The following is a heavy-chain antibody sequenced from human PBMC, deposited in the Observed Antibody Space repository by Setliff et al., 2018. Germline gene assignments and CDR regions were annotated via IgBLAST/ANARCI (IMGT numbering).Heavy chain of an antibody. J-gene: IGHJ4*02. D-gene: IGHD3-10*01. Sequence: SETLSLTCTVSGGSFSTYYWSWIRQAPGKGLEWIGHVYYSGAANYNPSLKSRVTVSVDTSKNQFSLRLISVTAADTAVYYCARAPGRNIRGDYWGQGALVTVSS. CDR2: VYYSGAA. CDR1: GGSFSTYY. V-gene: IGHV4-59*01. CDR3: ARAPGRNIRGDY.